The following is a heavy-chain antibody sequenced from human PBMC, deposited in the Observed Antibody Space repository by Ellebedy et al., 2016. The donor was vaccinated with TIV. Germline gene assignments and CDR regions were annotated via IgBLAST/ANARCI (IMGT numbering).Heavy chain of an antibody. CDR2: ISGSGGNT. V-gene: IGHV3-23*01. J-gene: IGHJ4*02. CDR1: GFTFSASV. D-gene: IGHD3-22*01. CDR3: AKGFYDSDPPFDY. Sequence: PGGSLRLSCAASGFTFSASVMHWVRQAPGKGLEWVSGISGSGGNTYYADSVKGRFAISRDNSKNTLYLQMDSLRAEDTAVYYCAKGFYDSDPPFDYWGQGTLVTVSS.